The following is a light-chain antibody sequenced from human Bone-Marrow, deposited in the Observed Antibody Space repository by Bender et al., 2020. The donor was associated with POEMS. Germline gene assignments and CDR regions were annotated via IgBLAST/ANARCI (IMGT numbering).Light chain of an antibody. J-gene: IGLJ3*02. CDR2: DVT. CDR3: SSYAGSNTWV. V-gene: IGLV2-14*01. Sequence: QSALTQPASVSGSPGQSITISCTGTSSDVGGYNYVSWYQKHPGKAPNLMIYDVTIRPSGVSHRFSGSQSGNTASLTISGLQADDEADYYCSSYAGSNTWVFGGGTKLTVL. CDR1: SSDVGGYNY.